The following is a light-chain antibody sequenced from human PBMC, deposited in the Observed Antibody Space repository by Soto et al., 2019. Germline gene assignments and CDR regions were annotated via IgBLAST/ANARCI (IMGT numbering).Light chain of an antibody. J-gene: IGLJ2*01. Sequence: SYELTQPLSVSVALGQTARITCGGNNIGSKNVHWYQQKPGQAPVLVIYRDSNRPSGIPERISGSNSGNTATLTISRAQAGDEADYHCQVWDSSTGVFGGGTKLTVL. CDR2: RDS. CDR1: NIGSKN. V-gene: IGLV3-9*01. CDR3: QVWDSSTGV.